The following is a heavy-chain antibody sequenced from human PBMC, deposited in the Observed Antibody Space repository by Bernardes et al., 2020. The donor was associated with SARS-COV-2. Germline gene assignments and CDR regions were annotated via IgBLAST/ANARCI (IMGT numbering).Heavy chain of an antibody. J-gene: IGHJ3*02. D-gene: IGHD1-1*01. CDR2: IYTSGST. Sequence: SETLSLTCTVSGGSISSGSYYWSWIRQPAGKGLEWIGRIYTSGSTNYNPSLKSRVTISVDTSKNQFSLKLSSVTAADTAVYYCARGPQLERPPEGALDIWGQGTMVTVSS. V-gene: IGHV4-61*02. CDR3: ARGPQLERPPEGALDI. CDR1: GGSISSGSYY.